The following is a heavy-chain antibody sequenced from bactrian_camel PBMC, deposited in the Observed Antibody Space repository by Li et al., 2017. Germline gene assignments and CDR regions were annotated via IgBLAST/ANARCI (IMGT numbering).Heavy chain of an antibody. J-gene: IGHJ6*01. CDR2: INSGGGTT. CDR3: TSITPNLVLKDFGY. Sequence: DVQLVESGGGLVQPGGSLRLSCAASGFSFSSSALSWVRQAPGKGLEWVSAINSGGGTTYYADSVKGRFTISRDNAKNMVYLQMNSLRSEDTALYYCTSITPNLVLKDFGYWGQGTQVTVSS. V-gene: IGHV3S40*01. D-gene: IGHD6*01. CDR1: GFSFSSSA.